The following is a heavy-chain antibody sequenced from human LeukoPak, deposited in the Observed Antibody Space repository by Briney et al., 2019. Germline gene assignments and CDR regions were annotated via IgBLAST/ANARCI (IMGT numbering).Heavy chain of an antibody. CDR3: AKANGIAAAAHRGWFDP. CDR1: GFTFSSYG. V-gene: IGHV3-30*02. J-gene: IGHJ5*02. CDR2: IRYDGSNK. Sequence: GGSLRLSCAASGFTFSSYGMHWVRQAPGKGLEWVAFIRYDGSNKYYADSVKGRFTISRDNSKNTLYLQMNSLRAEDTAVYYCAKANGIAAAAHRGWFDPWGQRTLVTVSS. D-gene: IGHD6-13*01.